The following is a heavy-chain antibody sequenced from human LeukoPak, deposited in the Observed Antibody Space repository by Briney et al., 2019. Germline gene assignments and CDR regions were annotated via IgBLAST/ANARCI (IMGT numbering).Heavy chain of an antibody. CDR1: GYTFTSYA. D-gene: IGHD1-26*01. CDR3: ARVEGGGATPFPFDY. Sequence: ASVKVSCKASGYTFTSYAMHWVRQAPGQRLEWMGWINAGNGNTKYSQKFQGRVTITRDTSASTAYMELSSLRSEDTAVYYCARVEGGGATPFPFDYWGQGTLVTVSS. J-gene: IGHJ4*02. CDR2: INAGNGNT. V-gene: IGHV1-3*01.